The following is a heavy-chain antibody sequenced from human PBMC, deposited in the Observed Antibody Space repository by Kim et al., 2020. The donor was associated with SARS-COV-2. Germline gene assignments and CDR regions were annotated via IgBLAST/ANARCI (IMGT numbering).Heavy chain of an antibody. D-gene: IGHD5-18*01. J-gene: IGHJ6*02. Sequence: SETLSLTCTVSGGSISSGGYYWSWIRQHPGKGLEWIGYIYYSGSTYYNPSLKSRVTISVDTSKNQFSLKLSSVTAADTAVYYCARDSPDGYSFGYGMDVWGQGTTVTVSS. CDR1: GGSISSGGYY. V-gene: IGHV4-31*03. CDR3: ARDSPDGYSFGYGMDV. CDR2: IYYSGST.